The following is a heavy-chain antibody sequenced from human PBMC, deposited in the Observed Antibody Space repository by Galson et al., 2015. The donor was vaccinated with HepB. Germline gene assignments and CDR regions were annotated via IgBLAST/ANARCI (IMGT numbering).Heavy chain of an antibody. Sequence: SLRLSCAASGFTFSSYSMNWVRQAPGKGLEWVSSISSSSSYIYYADSVKGRFTISRDNAKNSLYLQMNSLRAEDTAVYYCARARSPTVPYNHDAFDIWGQGTMVTVSS. D-gene: IGHD4-17*01. V-gene: IGHV3-21*01. CDR1: GFTFSSYS. J-gene: IGHJ3*02. CDR2: ISSSSSYI. CDR3: ARARSPTVPYNHDAFDI.